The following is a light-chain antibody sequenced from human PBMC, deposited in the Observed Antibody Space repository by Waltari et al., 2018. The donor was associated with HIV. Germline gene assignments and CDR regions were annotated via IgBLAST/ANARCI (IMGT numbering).Light chain of an antibody. CDR1: KIGGES. Sequence: SYVVTQPPSVSVAPGETATITCGGNKIGGESVHWYQQKPGQAPVLVIYDDSDRPSGIPERLSAANAGNTATLTISRVEAGDEADYYGQVWDIRSDSVVFGGGTKLTVL. V-gene: IGLV3-21*04. J-gene: IGLJ2*01. CDR2: DDS. CDR3: QVWDIRSDSVV.